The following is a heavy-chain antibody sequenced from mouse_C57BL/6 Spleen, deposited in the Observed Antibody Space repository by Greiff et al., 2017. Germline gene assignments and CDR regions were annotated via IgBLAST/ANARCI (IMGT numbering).Heavy chain of an antibody. CDR1: GYAFSSYW. V-gene: IGHV1-80*01. D-gene: IGHD1-1*01. CDR2: IYPGDGDT. J-gene: IGHJ2*01. CDR3: ARVDGTLLLLFDY. Sequence: QVHVKQSGAELVKPGASVKISCKASGYAFSSYWMNWVKQRPGKGLEWIGQIYPGDGDTNYNGKFKGKATLTADKSSSTAYMQLSSLTSEDSAVYFCARVDGTLLLLFDYWGQGTTLTVSS.